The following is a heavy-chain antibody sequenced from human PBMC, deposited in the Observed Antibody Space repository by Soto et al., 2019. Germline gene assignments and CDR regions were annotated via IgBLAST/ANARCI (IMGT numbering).Heavy chain of an antibody. D-gene: IGHD1-26*01. Sequence: EVQLVESGGGLVQPGGSLRLSCAASGFTFSSYSMNWVRQAPGKGLEWVSYISSSSSTIYYADSVKGRFTISRDNAKNSLDLQMNSLRDEDTAVYYCARDEGGSYSPFDYWGQGTLVTVSS. CDR1: GFTFSSYS. J-gene: IGHJ4*02. V-gene: IGHV3-48*02. CDR2: ISSSSSTI. CDR3: ARDEGGSYSPFDY.